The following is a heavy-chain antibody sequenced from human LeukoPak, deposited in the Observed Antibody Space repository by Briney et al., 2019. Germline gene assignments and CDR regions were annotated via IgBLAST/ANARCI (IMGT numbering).Heavy chain of an antibody. D-gene: IGHD3-16*02. V-gene: IGHV4-4*07. J-gene: IGHJ4*02. CDR1: GGSINRYW. Sequence: PSETLSLTCSVSGGSINRYWWSWIRQPAGKGLEFIGRIYTTGMTNYNPSLKSRVSISVDTSKNQFSLELRSVTAADTAVYFCARAGYTISSYRFDYWGQGALVTVSS. CDR3: ARAGYTISSYRFDY. CDR2: IYTTGMT.